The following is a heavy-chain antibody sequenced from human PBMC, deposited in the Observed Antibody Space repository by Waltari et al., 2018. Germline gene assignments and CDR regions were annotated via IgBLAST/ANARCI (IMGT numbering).Heavy chain of an antibody. J-gene: IGHJ3*02. CDR3: ARAAGGKGDAAFDI. V-gene: IGHV2-70*04. D-gene: IGHD3-16*01. CDR1: GFSLSTSGMG. Sequence: QVTLKESGPALVRPTQTLTLTCTFSGFSLSTSGMGVSWIRQPPGKALEWLARSDWDDDKFYSTSLKPRLTVSKDTSKNQVVLTMTHMDPVDTATYYCARAAGGKGDAAFDIWGQGTMVTVSS. CDR2: SDWDDDK.